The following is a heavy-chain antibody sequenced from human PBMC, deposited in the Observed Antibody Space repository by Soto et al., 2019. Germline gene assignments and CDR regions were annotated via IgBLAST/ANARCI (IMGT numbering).Heavy chain of an antibody. Sequence: EVQLLESGGGLVQPGGSLRLSCAASGFTFSSYAMSWVRQAPGKGLEWVSAISVSGGSTYYADSVKGRFTISRDVSKNTLYLQMNSLRAEDTAVYFFAKDLRDSSGYYYYIDYWGQGTLVTVSS. CDR3: AKDLRDSSGYYYYIDY. J-gene: IGHJ4*02. D-gene: IGHD3-22*01. V-gene: IGHV3-23*01. CDR2: ISVSGGST. CDR1: GFTFSSYA.